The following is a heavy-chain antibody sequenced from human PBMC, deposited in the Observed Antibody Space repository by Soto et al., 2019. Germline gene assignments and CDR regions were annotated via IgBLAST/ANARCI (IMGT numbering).Heavy chain of an antibody. V-gene: IGHV3-23*01. J-gene: IGHJ4*02. CDR3: AKDFYALYSFDY. CDR1: GCTFSSYG. Sequence: GGSLRLSCAAAGCTFSSYGMSWVRQAPGKGLEWVSAISGSGGSTYYADSVKGRFTISRDNSKNTLYLQMNSLRAEDTAVYYCAKDFYALYSFDYWGQGTLVTVSS. CDR2: ISGSGGST. D-gene: IGHD2-2*01.